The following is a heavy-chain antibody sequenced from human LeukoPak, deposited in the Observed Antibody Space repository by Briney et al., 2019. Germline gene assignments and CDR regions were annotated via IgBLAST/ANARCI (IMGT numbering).Heavy chain of an antibody. J-gene: IGHJ4*02. CDR3: SRAPYSNYVNLDF. D-gene: IGHD4-11*01. CDR2: IRSKAYGGTA. V-gene: IGHV3-49*04. CDR1: GFTFGDYS. Sequence: GGSLRLSCTASGFTFGDYSMSWVRQAPGKGLEWVGFIRSKAYGGTAEYAASVNGRFTISRDDSIGIAYLQMNSLKTEDTAVYYCSRAPYSNYVNLDFWGQGNLVPVSS.